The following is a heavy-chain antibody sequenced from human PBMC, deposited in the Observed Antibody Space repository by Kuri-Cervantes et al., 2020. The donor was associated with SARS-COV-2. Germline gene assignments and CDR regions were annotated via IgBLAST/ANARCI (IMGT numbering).Heavy chain of an antibody. J-gene: IGHJ6*02. CDR1: GFTFSSYS. D-gene: IGHD2-2*01. CDR2: ISSSSSYI. Sequence: GGSLRLSCAASGFTFSSYSMNWVRQAPGKGLEWVSSISSSSSYIYYADSVKGRFTISRDNAKNSLYLQMNSLRAEDTALYYCAKDIAHISSPSNPHHYYYYGMDVWGQGTTVTVSS. CDR3: AKDIAHISSPSNPHHYYYYGMDV. V-gene: IGHV3-21*04.